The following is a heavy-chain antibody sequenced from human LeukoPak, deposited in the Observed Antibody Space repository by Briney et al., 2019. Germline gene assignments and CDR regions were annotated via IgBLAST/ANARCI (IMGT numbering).Heavy chain of an antibody. J-gene: IGHJ4*02. CDR3: ARGEHAMAIFLR. CDR2: IIPIFGTA. Sequence: SVTVSCKASGGTFSSYAISWVRQAPGQGLEWMGGIIPIFGTANYAQKFQGRVTITADESTSTAYMELSSLRSEDTAVYYCARGEHAMAIFLRWGQGTLVTVSS. CDR1: GGTFSSYA. V-gene: IGHV1-69*13. D-gene: IGHD3-3*01.